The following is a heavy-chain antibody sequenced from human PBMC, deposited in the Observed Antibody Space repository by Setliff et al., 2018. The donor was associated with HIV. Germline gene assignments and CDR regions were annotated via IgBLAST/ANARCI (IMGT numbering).Heavy chain of an antibody. CDR3: ARDFSGQQLVGGWFDP. Sequence: ASVKVSCKASGYTFTTYGITWVRQAPGQGLEWMGWIGTDNGNTNYAQKFQGRVTMTTDTSTSTAYMELSSLRSDDTAVYYCARDFSGQQLVGGWFDPWGQGTLVTVSS. D-gene: IGHD6-13*01. CDR1: GYTFTTYG. J-gene: IGHJ5*02. V-gene: IGHV1-18*01. CDR2: IGTDNGNT.